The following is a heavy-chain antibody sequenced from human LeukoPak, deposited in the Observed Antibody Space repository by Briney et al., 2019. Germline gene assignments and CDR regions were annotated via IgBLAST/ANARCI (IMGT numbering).Heavy chain of an antibody. CDR3: ARLYYDSSGYYQICYFDY. CDR1: GGSISSSSYY. Sequence: SETLSLTCTVSGGSISSSSYYWGWTRQPPGKGLEWIGSIYYSGSTYYNPSLKSRVTISVDTSKNQFSLNLSSVTAADTAVYYCARLYYDSSGYYQICYFDYWGQGTLVTVSS. V-gene: IGHV4-39*01. J-gene: IGHJ4*02. CDR2: IYYSGST. D-gene: IGHD3-22*01.